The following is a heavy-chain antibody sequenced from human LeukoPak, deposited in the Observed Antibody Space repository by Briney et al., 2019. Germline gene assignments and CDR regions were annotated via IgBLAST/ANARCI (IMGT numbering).Heavy chain of an antibody. Sequence: PGGSLRLSCLASGFTFDDYAMHWVRQGPGKGLEWVSGISWNSGRTGYADSVKGRFTISRDNAKNSLYLRMNSLRPEDTAVYYCATLPTVVGRQFFDYWGQGTLVTVSS. CDR3: ATLPTVVGRQFFDY. V-gene: IGHV3-9*01. D-gene: IGHD4-23*01. J-gene: IGHJ4*02. CDR2: ISWNSGRT. CDR1: GFTFDDYA.